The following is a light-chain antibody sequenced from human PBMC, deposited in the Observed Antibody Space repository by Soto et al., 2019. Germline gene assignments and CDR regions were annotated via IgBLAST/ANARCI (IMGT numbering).Light chain of an antibody. V-gene: IGKV3-20*01. CDR3: QHYNSYSEA. CDR2: GAS. Sequence: EIVLTQSPGSLSLSPGDRATLSCRASQSVGGNVAWYQQIPGQPPKLLIFGASSRATGIADKFSGSGSGTDFTLTISSLQPDDFATYYCQHYNSYSEAFGQGTKVELK. CDR1: QSVGGN. J-gene: IGKJ1*01.